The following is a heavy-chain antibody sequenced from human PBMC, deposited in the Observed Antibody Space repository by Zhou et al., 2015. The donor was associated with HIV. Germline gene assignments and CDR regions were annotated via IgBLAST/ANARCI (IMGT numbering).Heavy chain of an antibody. Sequence: QVQLVESGGGVVQPGGSLRLSCAASGFTFSSYGMHWVRQAPGKGLEWVSIIYSGGTTYYAESVKGRFTISRDNSKNALYLQMNSLRPEDTAVYYCAKAQGFSSGCLDSWGQGTQVIVSS. CDR1: GFTFSSYG. J-gene: IGHJ4*02. CDR3: AKAQGFSSGCLDS. CDR2: IYSGGTT. V-gene: IGHV3-NL1*01. D-gene: IGHD6-19*01.